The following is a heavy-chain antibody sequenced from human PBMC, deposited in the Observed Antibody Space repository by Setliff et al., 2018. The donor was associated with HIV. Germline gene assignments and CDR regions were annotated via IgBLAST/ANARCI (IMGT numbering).Heavy chain of an antibody. Sequence: GGSLRLSCAASGFTFSSYAMSWVRQAPGKGLEWVSGISGSAGTTYYADSVKGRFTISRDNSKNTLYLQMNSLRAEDTAVYYCAKSTGTTPSLLYMDVWGKGTTVTVSS. J-gene: IGHJ6*03. CDR2: ISGSAGTT. V-gene: IGHV3-23*01. CDR1: GFTFSSYA. CDR3: AKSTGTTPSLLYMDV. D-gene: IGHD1-1*01.